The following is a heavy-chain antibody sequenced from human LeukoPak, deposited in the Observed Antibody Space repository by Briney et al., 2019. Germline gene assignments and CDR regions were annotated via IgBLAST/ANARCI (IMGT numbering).Heavy chain of an antibody. CDR1: GGTFSSYA. CDR2: IIPIFGTA. CDR3: ARDGATGTTLDYYYYMDV. V-gene: IGHV1-69*05. Sequence: ASVKVSYKASGGTFSSYAISWVRQAPGQGLEWMGGIIPIFGTANYAQKFQGRVTITTDESTSTAYMELSSLRSEDTAVYYCARDGATGTTLDYYYYMDVWGKGTTVTVSS. D-gene: IGHD1-7*01. J-gene: IGHJ6*03.